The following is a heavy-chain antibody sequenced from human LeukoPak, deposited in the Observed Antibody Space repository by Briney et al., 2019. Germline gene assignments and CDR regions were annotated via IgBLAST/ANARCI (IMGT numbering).Heavy chain of an antibody. J-gene: IGHJ4*02. CDR2: IYYSGST. CDR1: GGSMSSYY. Sequence: PSETLSLTCTVSGGSMSSYYWSWIRQPPGKGLEWIGYIYYSGSTNYNPSLKSRVTISVDTSKNQFSLKLSSVTAADTAVYYCARHKTYYYDSSGYSAPDYWGQGTLVTVSS. D-gene: IGHD3-22*01. V-gene: IGHV4-59*08. CDR3: ARHKTYYYDSSGYSAPDY.